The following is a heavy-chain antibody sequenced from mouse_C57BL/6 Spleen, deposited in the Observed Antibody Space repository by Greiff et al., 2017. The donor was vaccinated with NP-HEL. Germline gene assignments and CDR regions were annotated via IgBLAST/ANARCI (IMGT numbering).Heavy chain of an antibody. CDR3: ARRTGAPTYYFDY. Sequence: QVQLKQPGAELVMPGASVKLSCKASGYTFTSYWMHWVKQRPGQGLEWIGEIDPSDSYTNYNQKFKGKSTLTVDKSSSTAYMQLSSLTSEDSAVYYCARRTGAPTYYFDYWGQGTTLTVSS. CDR1: GYTFTSYW. CDR2: IDPSDSYT. J-gene: IGHJ2*01. D-gene: IGHD4-1*01. V-gene: IGHV1-69*01.